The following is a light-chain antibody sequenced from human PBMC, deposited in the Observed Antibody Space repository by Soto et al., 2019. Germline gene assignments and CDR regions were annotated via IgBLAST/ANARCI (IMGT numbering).Light chain of an antibody. CDR2: GEY. V-gene: IGKV3-15*01. CDR3: QQYNNWPLT. Sequence: EILMTQSPATLSVSPGERATLSCRASQSVNTNFAWYQQKPGQAPRLLIYGEYTRAPGVPARFSGSGSGIEFTLTISSLQSEDFAVYYCQQYNNWPLTFGQGTKVEIK. J-gene: IGKJ1*01. CDR1: QSVNTN.